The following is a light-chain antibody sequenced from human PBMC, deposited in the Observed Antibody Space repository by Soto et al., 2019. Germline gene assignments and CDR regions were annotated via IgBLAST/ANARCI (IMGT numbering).Light chain of an antibody. CDR3: FSYTSSGTYV. V-gene: IGLV2-14*01. Sequence: QSVLTQPASVSGSPGQSITISCTGTSSDVGNYKYVSGYQQHPGKAPKLMIYEVSNRPSGVSNRFSGSKSGNTASLTISGLQAEDETDYYCFSYTSSGTYVFGTGTKLTVL. CDR2: EVS. CDR1: SSDVGNYKY. J-gene: IGLJ1*01.